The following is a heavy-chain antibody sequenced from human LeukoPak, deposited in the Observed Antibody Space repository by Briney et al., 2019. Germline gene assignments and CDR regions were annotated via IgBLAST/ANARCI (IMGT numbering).Heavy chain of an antibody. J-gene: IGHJ5*02. CDR1: GFTFSSYG. Sequence: GSLRLSCAASGFTFSSYGMHWVRQPPGKGLEWIGEINHSGSTNYNPSLKSRVTISVDTSKNQFSLKLSSVTAADTAVYYCARGLSSSSLFDPWGQGTLVTVSS. CDR3: ARGLSSSSLFDP. CDR2: INHSGST. D-gene: IGHD6-13*01. V-gene: IGHV4-34*01.